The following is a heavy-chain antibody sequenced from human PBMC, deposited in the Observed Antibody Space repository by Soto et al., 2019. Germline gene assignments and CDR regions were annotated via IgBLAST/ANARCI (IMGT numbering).Heavy chain of an antibody. D-gene: IGHD4-17*01. CDR1: GGSISSGGYS. V-gene: IGHV4-30-2*01. J-gene: IGHJ4*02. Sequence: PSETLSLTCAVSGGSISSGGYSCNWIRQPPGKGLEWIGYIYHSGSTYYNPSLKSRVTISVDRSKNQFSLKLSSVTAADTAVYYCARGRPRVTTFDYGGRGPLVPVS. CDR3: ARGRPRVTTFDY. CDR2: IYHSGST.